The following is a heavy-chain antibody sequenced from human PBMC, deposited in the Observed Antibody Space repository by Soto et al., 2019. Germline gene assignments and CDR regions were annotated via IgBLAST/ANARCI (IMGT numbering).Heavy chain of an antibody. CDR3: AREIYPTFISIAAAERDY. D-gene: IGHD6-13*01. CDR1: GFTFSSYS. CDR2: ISSSSSTI. Sequence: PGGSLRLSCAASGFTFSSYSMNWVRQAPGKGLEWVSYISSSSSTIYYADSVKGRFTISRDNAKNSLYLQMNSLRAEDTAVYYCAREIYPTFISIAAAERDYWGQGTLVTVSS. J-gene: IGHJ4*02. V-gene: IGHV3-48*01.